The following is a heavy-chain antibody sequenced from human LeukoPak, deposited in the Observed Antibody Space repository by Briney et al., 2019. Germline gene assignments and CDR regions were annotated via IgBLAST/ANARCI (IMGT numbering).Heavy chain of an antibody. CDR2: ISGSGSST. J-gene: IGHJ4*02. D-gene: IGHD6-13*01. CDR1: GFTFSSYA. Sequence: GGSLRLSCAASGFTFSSYAMSWVRQAPGKGLEWVSGISGSGSSTYYADSVKGRFNISRDNSKNMVYLQMNRLRADDTAVYHCSKEGYASSWYRFDYWGQGTLVTVSS. V-gene: IGHV3-23*01. CDR3: SKEGYASSWYRFDY.